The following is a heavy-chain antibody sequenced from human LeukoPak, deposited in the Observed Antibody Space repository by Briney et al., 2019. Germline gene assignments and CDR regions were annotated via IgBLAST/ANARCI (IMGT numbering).Heavy chain of an antibody. CDR3: ARYSGADDDAVVLDV. Sequence: PSETLSLTCTVSGGSISSSSYYWGWIRQPPGKGLEWIGSIYYSGSTYYNPSLKSRVTISVDKSKNQFSLTLTSVSAADTAVYYCARYSGADDDAVVLDVWGKGTTVTVSS. V-gene: IGHV4-39*07. CDR2: IYYSGST. J-gene: IGHJ6*04. D-gene: IGHD5-12*01. CDR1: GGSISSSSYY.